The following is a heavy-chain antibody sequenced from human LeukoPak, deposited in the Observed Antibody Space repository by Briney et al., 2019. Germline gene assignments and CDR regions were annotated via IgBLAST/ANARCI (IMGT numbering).Heavy chain of an antibody. CDR2: ISAYNGDT. V-gene: IGHV1-18*01. CDR1: GYTFSNSG. J-gene: IGHJ4*02. Sequence: GASVKVSCKTSGYTFSNSGISWVRQAPGQGLEWMGWISAYNGDTNFARNLQGRLSMTTDTSTATAYMELRSLRSDDTAVYYCARDQVPYSSGWPFDYWGQGTLVTVSS. D-gene: IGHD6-19*01. CDR3: ARDQVPYSSGWPFDY.